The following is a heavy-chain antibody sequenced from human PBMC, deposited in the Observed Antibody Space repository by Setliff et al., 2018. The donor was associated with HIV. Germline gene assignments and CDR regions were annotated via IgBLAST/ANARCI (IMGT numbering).Heavy chain of an antibody. V-gene: IGHV4-61*02. CDR3: STYGYGISDAFDI. D-gene: IGHD5-18*01. Sequence: KTSETLSLTCTVSGGSISSGYYYWTWIRQPAGKGLEWIGRIYTTGSTNYSPSLKSRVTISLDTSKNQFSLKLTSVTAADTAVYYCSTYGYGISDAFDIWGRGTMVTVSS. J-gene: IGHJ3*02. CDR1: GGSISSGYYY. CDR2: IYTTGST.